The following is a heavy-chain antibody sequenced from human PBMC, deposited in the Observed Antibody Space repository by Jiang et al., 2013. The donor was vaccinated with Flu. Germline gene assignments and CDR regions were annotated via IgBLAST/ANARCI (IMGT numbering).Heavy chain of an antibody. D-gene: IGHD2-15*01. CDR2: IYYSGST. CDR1: GGSISSSSYY. J-gene: IGHJ4*02. Sequence: GPGLVKPSETLSLTCTVSGGSISSSSYYWGWIRQPPGKGLEWIGSIYYSGSTYYNPSLKSRVTISVDTSKNQFSLKLSSVTAADTAVYYCARMWRIVVVVAATAHFDYWGQGTLVTVSS. CDR3: ARMWRIVVVVAATAHFDY. V-gene: IGHV4-39*07.